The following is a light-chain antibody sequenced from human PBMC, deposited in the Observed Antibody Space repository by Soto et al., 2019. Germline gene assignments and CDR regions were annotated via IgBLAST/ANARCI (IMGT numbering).Light chain of an antibody. J-gene: IGKJ4*01. CDR2: GAS. CDR1: QSVSSNY. Sequence: EIVLTQSPGTLSLSPGEIATLSCSASQSVSSNYLAWYQHKPGQAPRLLIYGASSRPTGIPDRFSGSGSGTDFTLTISRLEPEDFAVYYCQQYGGSPRVTFGGGTKVEIK. CDR3: QQYGGSPRVT. V-gene: IGKV3-20*01.